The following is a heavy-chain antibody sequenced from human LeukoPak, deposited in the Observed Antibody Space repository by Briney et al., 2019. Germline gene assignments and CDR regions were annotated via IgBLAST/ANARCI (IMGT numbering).Heavy chain of an antibody. CDR2: MYYSGST. D-gene: IGHD3-22*01. CDR1: GGSISSGDYY. Sequence: PSETLSLTCAVSGGSISSGDYYWSWIRQPPGKGLEWIAYMYYSGSTYYNPSLKSRVTMSADTSKNQLSLKLSSVTAADTAVYYCARPYYYDSRIDPWGQGILVTVSS. CDR3: ARPYYYDSRIDP. V-gene: IGHV4-30-4*01. J-gene: IGHJ5*02.